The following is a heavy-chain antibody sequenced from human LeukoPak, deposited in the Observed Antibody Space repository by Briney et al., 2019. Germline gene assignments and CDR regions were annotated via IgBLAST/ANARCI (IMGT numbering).Heavy chain of an antibody. D-gene: IGHD4-17*01. Sequence: SQTLSLTCTVSGGSISSGGYYWNWIRQPPGKGLEWIGYIYYSGSANYNPSLKSRVTISLDTSKNQFSLTLSSVTAADTAVYYCARGSDYGDPFDYWGQGTLVTVSS. CDR2: IYYSGSA. V-gene: IGHV4-61*08. CDR3: ARGSDYGDPFDY. CDR1: GGSISSGGYY. J-gene: IGHJ4*02.